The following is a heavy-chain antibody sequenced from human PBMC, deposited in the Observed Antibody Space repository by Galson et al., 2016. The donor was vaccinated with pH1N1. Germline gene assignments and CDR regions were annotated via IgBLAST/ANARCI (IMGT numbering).Heavy chain of an antibody. CDR2: ISWNSNSI. Sequence: SLRFSCAASGFAFDDFAMHWVRHVPGKGLEWVSGISWNSNSIGYADSVKGRFTISRDSAKKSLFLQMNSLRVEDTALYYCAKGAGRYYFGSGSFNYWGQGTRVTVSS. J-gene: IGHJ4*02. V-gene: IGHV3-9*01. CDR1: GFAFDDFA. CDR3: AKGAGRYYFGSGSFNY. D-gene: IGHD3-10*01.